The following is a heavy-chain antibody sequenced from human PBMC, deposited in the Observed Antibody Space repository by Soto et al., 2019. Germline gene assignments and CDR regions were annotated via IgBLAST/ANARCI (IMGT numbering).Heavy chain of an antibody. CDR1: GFTFINYN. Sequence: PGGSLRLSCAASGFTFINYNMNWVRQAPGKGLEWVSYISGRSTTIYYADSVRGRFTISRDNAKNSLYLQMNSLRDEDTAVYYCARDCGKGYGMDVWGQGTKVTVSS. J-gene: IGHJ6*02. CDR2: ISGRSTTI. V-gene: IGHV3-48*02. CDR3: ARDCGKGYGMDV.